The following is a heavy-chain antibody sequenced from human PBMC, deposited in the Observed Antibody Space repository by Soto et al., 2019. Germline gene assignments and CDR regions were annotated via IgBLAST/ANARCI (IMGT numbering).Heavy chain of an antibody. CDR2: LSGDGTTT. J-gene: IGHJ4*02. V-gene: IGHV3-23*01. Sequence: EVQLLESGGGLVQPGGSLRLSCTASGFTFSTYGMSWVRQAPGKGLEWVSGLSGDGTTTYYIDSVKGRFTISRDNSRNTLAPQRNSLRTEDTAVYYCTKDITFDSRAYNYWGQGILVTVSS. CDR3: TKDITFDSRAYNY. D-gene: IGHD3-22*01. CDR1: GFTFSTYG.